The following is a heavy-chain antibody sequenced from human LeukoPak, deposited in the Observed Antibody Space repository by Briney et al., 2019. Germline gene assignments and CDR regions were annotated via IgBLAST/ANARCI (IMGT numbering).Heavy chain of an antibody. CDR2: IIPIFGTA. J-gene: IGHJ4*02. CDR1: GYTFTGYY. V-gene: IGHV1-69*06. Sequence: ASVKVSCKASGYTFTGYYIHWVRQAPGQGLEWMGGIIPIFGTANYAQKFQGRVTITADKSTSTAYMELSSLRSEDTAVYCCARGLDIQTFDYWGQGTLVTVSS. CDR3: ARGLDIQTFDY. D-gene: IGHD2-15*01.